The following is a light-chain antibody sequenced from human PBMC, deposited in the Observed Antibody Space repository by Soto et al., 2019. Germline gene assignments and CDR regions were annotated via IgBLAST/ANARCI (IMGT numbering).Light chain of an antibody. Sequence: EIVMTQSPATLSVSPGERATLSCRAGQNIHTNLAWYQQKPGQAPRLLFYGASTGATGLPARFSGSGSGTEFTLTINSLQAEDCAVYYCQQYNSWPLTFGGGTKVDIK. V-gene: IGKV3-15*01. CDR2: GAS. CDR3: QQYNSWPLT. J-gene: IGKJ4*01. CDR1: QNIHTN.